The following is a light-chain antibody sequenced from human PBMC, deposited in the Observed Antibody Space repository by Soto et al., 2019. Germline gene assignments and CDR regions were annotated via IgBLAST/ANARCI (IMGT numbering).Light chain of an antibody. V-gene: IGKV3-20*01. CDR3: QHYGGSPQP. Sequence: ETVLTQSPGTLSLSPGERATLSCRASQSVTSSYLAWYQQKPGQAPRLLIYGASRMATGIPDRFSGSGSGTDFTLTISRLEPEDFAVYYCQHYGGSPQPFGQGTKVEIK. CDR2: GAS. J-gene: IGKJ1*01. CDR1: QSVTSSY.